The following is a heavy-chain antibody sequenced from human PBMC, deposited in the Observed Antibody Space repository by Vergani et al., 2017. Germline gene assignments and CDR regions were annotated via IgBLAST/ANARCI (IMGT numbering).Heavy chain of an antibody. CDR2: ISYDGSNK. CDR1: GFTFSSYG. J-gene: IGHJ4*02. V-gene: IGHV3-30*03. CDR3: ARDYGDLHFDY. Sequence: QVQLVESGGGVVQPGRSLRLSCAASGFTFSSYGMHWVRQAPGKGLEWVAVISYDGSNKYYADSVKGRFTISRDNSKNTLYLQMNSLRAEDTAVYYCARDYGDLHFDYWGQGTLVTVSS. D-gene: IGHD4-17*01.